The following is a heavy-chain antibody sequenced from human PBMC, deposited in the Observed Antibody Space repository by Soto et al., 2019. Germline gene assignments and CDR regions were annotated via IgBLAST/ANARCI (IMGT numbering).Heavy chain of an antibody. CDR1: GYTFTNYG. CDR2: INAGNGDT. V-gene: IGHV1-3*01. Sequence: ASVKVSCKASGYTFTNYGIHWVRQAPGQRLEWMGWINAGNGDTKYSENFQGRVTITRDTSASTVYLDLSSLSSGDTAFYYCARTGHSGSYDYWGQGTLVTVSS. D-gene: IGHD3-22*01. CDR3: ARTGHSGSYDY. J-gene: IGHJ4*02.